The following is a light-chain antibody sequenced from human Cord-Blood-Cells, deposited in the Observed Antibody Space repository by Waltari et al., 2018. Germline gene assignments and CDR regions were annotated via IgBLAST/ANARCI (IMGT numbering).Light chain of an antibody. J-gene: IGLJ2*01. V-gene: IGLV2-14*01. Sequence: QSALTQPASLSGSPGQSITISCTGTRSDVGGYNYVSWYQQHPGKAPKLMIYDVSKRPSGVSNRFSGSKSGNTASLTISGLQAEDEADYYCSSYTSSSTLVFGGGTKLTVL. CDR1: RSDVGGYNY. CDR2: DVS. CDR3: SSYTSSSTLV.